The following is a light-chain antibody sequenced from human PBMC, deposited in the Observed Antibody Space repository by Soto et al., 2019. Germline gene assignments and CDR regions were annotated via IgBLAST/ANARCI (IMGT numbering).Light chain of an antibody. J-gene: IGKJ2*01. CDR3: QQYGKSAMFT. CDR1: ETVSSN. CDR2: GAS. Sequence: EIVMTQSPATLSVSPGERVTLSCRASETVSSNLAWFQHKAGQAPRLLIYGASNRATGIPDRFSGGGSGTDLTLTISRLEPEDFAVYYCQQYGKSAMFTFGQGTKVDIK. V-gene: IGKV3-20*01.